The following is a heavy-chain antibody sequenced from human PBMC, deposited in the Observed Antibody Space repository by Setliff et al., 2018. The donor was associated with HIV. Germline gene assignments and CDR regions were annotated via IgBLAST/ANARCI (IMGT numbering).Heavy chain of an antibody. V-gene: IGHV4-38-2*02. CDR3: ARTPGTGPHPPYYFDY. D-gene: IGHD3-9*01. J-gene: IGHJ4*02. CDR1: GYSISSGYY. CDR2: IFHSGTT. Sequence: SETLSLTCTVSGYSISSGYYWGFIRQPPGKGLEWIGSIFHSGTTYYNPSLKSRVTMSVDTSENQFSLKLRSVTAADTAVYYCARTPGTGPHPPYYFDYWGQGTLVTSPQ.